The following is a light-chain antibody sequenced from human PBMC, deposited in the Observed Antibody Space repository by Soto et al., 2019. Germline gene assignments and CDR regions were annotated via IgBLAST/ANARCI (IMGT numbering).Light chain of an antibody. Sequence: EIVLTQSPGTLSLSPGERATLSCRASQSINRYVAWYQQKPGQAPRLLIYGASSRATGIPDRFSGSGSGTDFTLTISRLEPEDFAVYYCQQYGSSPPWTFGQGTKVDIK. CDR1: QSINRY. J-gene: IGKJ1*01. CDR3: QQYGSSPPWT. V-gene: IGKV3-20*01. CDR2: GAS.